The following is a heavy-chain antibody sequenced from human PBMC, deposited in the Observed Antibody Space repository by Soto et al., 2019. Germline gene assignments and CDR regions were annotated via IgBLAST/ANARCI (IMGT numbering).Heavy chain of an antibody. V-gene: IGHV4-31*03. J-gene: IGHJ6*03. CDR3: AREVGYDFWSGYSPYYYYMDV. D-gene: IGHD3-3*01. CDR1: GGSISSGGYY. CDR2: IYYSGST. Sequence: QVQLQESGPGLVKPSQTLSLTCTVSGGSISSGGYYWSWIRQHPGKGLEWIGYIYYSGSTYYNPSLKSRVTISVDTSKNQFSLKLSSVTAADTAVYYCAREVGYDFWSGYSPYYYYMDVWGKGTTVTVSS.